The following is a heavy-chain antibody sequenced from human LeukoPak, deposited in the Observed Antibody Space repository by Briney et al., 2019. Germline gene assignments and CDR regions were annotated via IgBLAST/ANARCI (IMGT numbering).Heavy chain of an antibody. J-gene: IGHJ1*01. CDR3: ARALYYDSSGYYSSSYYYFQH. V-gene: IGHV1-2*02. CDR1: GYTFTSYY. D-gene: IGHD3-22*01. Sequence: GASVKVSCKASGYTFTSYYLHWVRQAPGQGLEWMGWINPNSGGTNYAQKFQGRVTMTRDTSISTACMELSRLRSDDTAEYYCARALYYDSSGYYSSSYYYFQHWGQGTLVTVSS. CDR2: INPNSGGT.